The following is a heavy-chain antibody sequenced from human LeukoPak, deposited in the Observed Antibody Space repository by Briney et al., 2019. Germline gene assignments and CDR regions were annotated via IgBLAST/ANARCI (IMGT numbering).Heavy chain of an antibody. D-gene: IGHD6-13*01. CDR2: INHSGST. V-gene: IGHV4-34*01. Sequence: SETLSLTCAVYGGSFSGYYWSWIRQPPGKGLEWIGEINHSGSTNYNPSLKSRVTISVDTSKNQFTLKLSSVTAADTAVYYCAEAAAAGTGYWGQGTLVTVSS. CDR1: GGSFSGYY. CDR3: AEAAAAGTGY. J-gene: IGHJ4*02.